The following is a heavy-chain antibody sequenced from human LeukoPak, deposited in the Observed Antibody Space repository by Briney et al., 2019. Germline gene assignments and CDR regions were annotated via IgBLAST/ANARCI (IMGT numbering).Heavy chain of an antibody. J-gene: IGHJ4*02. V-gene: IGHV4-59*01. Sequence: KTSETLSLTCTVSGGSISSYYWSWIRQPPGKGLEWIGYIYYSGITNYNPSLKSRVTISVDTSKNQFSLNLSSVTAADTAVYYCARDRWYTSSWGEFDYWGQGTLVTVSS. CDR1: GGSISSYY. CDR3: ARDRWYTSSWGEFDY. CDR2: IYYSGIT. D-gene: IGHD6-6*01.